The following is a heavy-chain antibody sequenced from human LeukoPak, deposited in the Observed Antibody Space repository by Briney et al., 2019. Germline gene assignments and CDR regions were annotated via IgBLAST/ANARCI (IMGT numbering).Heavy chain of an antibody. V-gene: IGHV3-11*05. J-gene: IGHJ4*02. CDR3: ARGGGGRYLVY. CDR1: GFTFSDYH. CDR2: ISSSSSYT. Sequence: GGSLRLSCAASGFTFSDYHMNWIRQAPGKGLEWVSYISSSSSYTNYGDSVKGRFTSSRDNAKNSLYLRMNSLRAEDTAVYYCARGGGGRYLVYWGQGTLVTVSS. D-gene: IGHD1-26*01.